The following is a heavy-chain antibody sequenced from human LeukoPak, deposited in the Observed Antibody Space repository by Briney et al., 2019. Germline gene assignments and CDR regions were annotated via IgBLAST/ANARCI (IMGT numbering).Heavy chain of an antibody. CDR3: AKGNSALAPQVLDY. J-gene: IGHJ4*02. CDR2: VSGRGGIT. Sequence: PGGSLRLSCAASGFTFNTYVMSWVRQAPGKGLEWVSSVSGRGGITYNAASVKGRFTISRDNSKNTLFFQTNSLRAEDTAVYYCAKGNSALAPQVLDYWGQGTLVTVSS. CDR1: GFTFNTYV. V-gene: IGHV3-23*01. D-gene: IGHD5-18*01.